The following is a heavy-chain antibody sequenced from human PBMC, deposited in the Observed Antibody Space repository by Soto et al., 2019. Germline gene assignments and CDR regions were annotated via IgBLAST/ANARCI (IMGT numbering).Heavy chain of an antibody. Sequence: SVLVSLKDSGDTFTSNIIGWLRQAPGQGLEWMGWINVYNGNTKYAQQLQGRVTLTTDTSTSTAYMYLRSLRSDDTAVYYCARICSASWGWLPDYW. CDR2: INVYNGNT. D-gene: IGHD2-2*01. CDR1: GDTFTSNI. CDR3: ARICSASWGWLPDY. V-gene: IGHV1-18*04. J-gene: IGHJ4*01.